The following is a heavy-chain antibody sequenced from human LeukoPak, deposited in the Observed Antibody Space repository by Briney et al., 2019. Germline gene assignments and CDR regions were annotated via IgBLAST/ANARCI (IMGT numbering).Heavy chain of an antibody. V-gene: IGHV1-18*04. Sequence: ASVKVSCKTSGYTFTSYGISWVRQAPGQGLEWMGWISAYNGNTNYAQKLQGRVTMTTDTSTSTAYMELRSLRSDDTAVYYCARGAISVVVPAAIDYWGQGPLVTVSS. J-gene: IGHJ4*02. CDR3: ARGAISVVVPAAIDY. D-gene: IGHD2-2*01. CDR1: GYTFTSYG. CDR2: ISAYNGNT.